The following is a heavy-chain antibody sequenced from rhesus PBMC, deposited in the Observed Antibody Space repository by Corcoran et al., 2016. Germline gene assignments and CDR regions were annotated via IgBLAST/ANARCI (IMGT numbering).Heavy chain of an antibody. D-gene: IGHD2-8*01. CDR1: GFTFSSYG. Sequence: EVHLVESGGGLVQPGGSLRLSCAASGFTFSSYGMPWVLQAPGKGLEWVAVISYEGRKKNYADSVKDRFTIARDNSKNMLYIQMNNLKLEETAVYYCVGGYCSGGVCYAFDYWGQGVLVTVSS. J-gene: IGHJ4*01. CDR3: VGGYCSGGVCYAFDY. CDR2: ISYEGRKK. V-gene: IGHV3-54*02.